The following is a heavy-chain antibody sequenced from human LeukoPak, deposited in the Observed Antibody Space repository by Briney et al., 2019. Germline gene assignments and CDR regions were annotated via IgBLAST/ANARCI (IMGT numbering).Heavy chain of an antibody. J-gene: IGHJ4*02. D-gene: IGHD3-10*01. CDR2: ISTSSSYI. CDR3: ARVYQGVSLFDGIDY. V-gene: IGHV3-21*01. Sequence: GGSLRLSCAASGFTFSSYSMNWVRQAPGKGLEWVSSISTSSSYINYADSVKGRFTISRDNAKKSLHLQMNSLRAEDTAVYYCARVYQGVSLFDGIDYWGQGTLVTVSS. CDR1: GFTFSSYS.